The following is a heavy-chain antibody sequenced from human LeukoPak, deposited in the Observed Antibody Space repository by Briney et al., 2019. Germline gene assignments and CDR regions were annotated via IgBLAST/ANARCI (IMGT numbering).Heavy chain of an antibody. CDR2: SSAYNGNT. Sequence: GASVKVSCKASGYSFTSYCISWVRQAAGQGLEWMGWSSAYNGNTNYAQKLQGRVTMTTDTSTSTAYMELRSLRSDDTAVYYCARGGGIVVVPAAIVWFDPWGQGTLVTVSS. J-gene: IGHJ5*02. CDR3: ARGGGIVVVPAAIVWFDP. CDR1: GYSFTSYC. V-gene: IGHV1-18*01. D-gene: IGHD2-2*01.